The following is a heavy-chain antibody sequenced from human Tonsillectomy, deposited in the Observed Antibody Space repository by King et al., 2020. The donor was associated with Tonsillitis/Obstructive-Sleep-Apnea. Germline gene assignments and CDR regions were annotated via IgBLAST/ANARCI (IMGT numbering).Heavy chain of an antibody. J-gene: IGHJ6*03. CDR1: GFNVSSNH. D-gene: IGHD6-19*01. Sequence: VQLVESGGGLIQPGGSLRLSCAASGFNVSSNHMSWVLQAPGKGLDWGSVIYSGGSTYYADSVKGRFTISRDNSKNTLYLQINSLRAEDSAVYYCAREAGTYPYYYYYMDVWGKGTTVTVSS. CDR3: AREAGTYPYYYYYMDV. CDR2: IYSGGST. V-gene: IGHV3-53*01.